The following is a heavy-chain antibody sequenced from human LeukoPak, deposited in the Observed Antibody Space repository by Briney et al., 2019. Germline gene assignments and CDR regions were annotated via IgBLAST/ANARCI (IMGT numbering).Heavy chain of an antibody. J-gene: IGHJ4*02. CDR2: INHSGST. CDR1: GGSFSGYY. CDR3: ARRRRPVAGTVDY. Sequence: SETLSLTCAVYGGSFSGYYWSWIRQPPGKGLEWIGEINHSGSTNYNPSLKSRVTISVDTSKNQFSLKLSTVTAADTAVYYCARRRRPVAGTVDYWGQGTLDTVSS. V-gene: IGHV4-34*01. D-gene: IGHD6-19*01.